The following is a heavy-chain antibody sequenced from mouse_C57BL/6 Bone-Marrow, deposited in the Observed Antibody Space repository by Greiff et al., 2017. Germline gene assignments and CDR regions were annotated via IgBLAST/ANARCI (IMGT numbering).Heavy chain of an antibody. CDR3: ARPIITTAGGDY. CDR1: GYAFSSSW. Sequence: QVQLQQSGPELVKPGASVKISCKASGYAFSSSWMNWVKQRPGKGLEWIGRIYPGDGDTNYNGKFKGKATLTADKSSSTAYMQLSSLTSEDSAVYFCARPIITTAGGDYWGQGTTLTVSS. CDR2: IYPGDGDT. D-gene: IGHD1-1*01. V-gene: IGHV1-82*01. J-gene: IGHJ2*01.